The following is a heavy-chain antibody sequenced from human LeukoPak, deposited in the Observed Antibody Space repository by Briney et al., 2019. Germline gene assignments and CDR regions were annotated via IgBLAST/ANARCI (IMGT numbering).Heavy chain of an antibody. Sequence: ASVKVSCKASGYTFTSYYMHWVRQAPGQGLEWMGIINPSGGSTKYAQKFQGRFTMTRDTSTSTVYMEESSLTSEDTAVYYCAREGTCDSSGYYIDYWGQGTLVTVSS. J-gene: IGHJ4*02. V-gene: IGHV1-46*01. D-gene: IGHD3-22*01. CDR2: INPSGGST. CDR1: GYTFTSYY. CDR3: AREGTCDSSGYYIDY.